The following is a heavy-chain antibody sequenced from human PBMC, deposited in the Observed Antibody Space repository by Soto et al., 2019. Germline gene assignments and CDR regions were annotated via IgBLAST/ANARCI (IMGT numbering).Heavy chain of an antibody. CDR3: ARASFPLYDSSGRNAFDI. CDR1: GYTLTELS. CDR2: FDPEDGET. Sequence: ASVKVSCKVSGYTLTELSMHRVRQAPGKGLEWMGGFDPEDGETIYAQKFQGRVTMTEDTSTDTAYMELSRLRSDDTAVYYCARASFPLYDSSGRNAFDIWGQGTMVTVSS. V-gene: IGHV1-24*01. D-gene: IGHD3-22*01. J-gene: IGHJ3*02.